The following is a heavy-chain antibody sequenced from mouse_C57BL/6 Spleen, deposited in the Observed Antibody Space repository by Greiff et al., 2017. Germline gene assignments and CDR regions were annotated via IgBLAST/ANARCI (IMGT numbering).Heavy chain of an antibody. J-gene: IGHJ4*01. CDR2: IYPSDSET. V-gene: IGHV1-61*01. CDR3: ARSGYYGSRAYYAMDY. D-gene: IGHD1-1*01. CDR1: GYTFTSYW. Sequence: QVQLQQSGAELVRPGSSVKLSCKASGYTFTSYWMDWVKQRPGQGLEWIGNIYPSDSETHYNQKFKDKDTLTVDKSSSTAYMQLSSLTSEDSAVYYCARSGYYGSRAYYAMDYWGQGTSVTVSS.